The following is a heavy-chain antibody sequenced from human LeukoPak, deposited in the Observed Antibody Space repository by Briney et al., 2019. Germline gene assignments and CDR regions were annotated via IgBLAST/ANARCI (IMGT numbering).Heavy chain of an antibody. CDR2: IYTGGDT. CDR1: GLTVSNNY. CDR3: TRVLSDSRGWYHFDY. J-gene: IGHJ4*02. Sequence: GGSLRLSCAASGLTVSNNYMSWVRQAPGKGLEWVSVIYTGGDTYYADSVRGRFTISRDNSKNILSLQMNSLRADDTAVYYCTRVLSDSRGWYHFDYWGQGTPVTVSS. V-gene: IGHV3-53*01. D-gene: IGHD6-19*01.